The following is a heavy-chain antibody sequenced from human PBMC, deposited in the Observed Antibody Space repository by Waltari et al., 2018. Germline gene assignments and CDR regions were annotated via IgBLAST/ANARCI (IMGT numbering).Heavy chain of an antibody. CDR3: ARGGTNVLKSVVPKVPFNY. J-gene: IGHJ4*02. Sequence: QVQLVQSGAEVKKPGASVKVSCKASGYIFIDHYMHWMRQAPGQGLEWMGWINPKSGDTHYAQKFQGRFIMTRDTSISTAYMELSSLTSDDTAVYYCARGGTNVLKSVVPKVPFNYWGQGTLVTVSS. D-gene: IGHD2-8*01. V-gene: IGHV1-2*02. CDR1: GYIFIDHY. CDR2: INPKSGDT.